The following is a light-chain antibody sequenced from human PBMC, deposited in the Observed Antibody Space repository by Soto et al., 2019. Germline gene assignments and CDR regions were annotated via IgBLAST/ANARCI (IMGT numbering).Light chain of an antibody. J-gene: IGKJ5*01. Sequence: ESVLTQSPATLSLSPGERATLSCRASQSVSSYLAWYQQKPGQAPRLLIYDASNRATGIPARFSGSGSGTDFTLTISSLEPEDFAVYYFQQRSNWPTFGHGTRL. CDR2: DAS. CDR3: QQRSNWPT. CDR1: QSVSSY. V-gene: IGKV3-11*01.